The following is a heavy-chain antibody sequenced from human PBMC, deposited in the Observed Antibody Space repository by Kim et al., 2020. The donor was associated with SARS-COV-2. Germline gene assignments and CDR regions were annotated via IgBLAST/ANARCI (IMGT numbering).Heavy chain of an antibody. CDR3: AKGRGSSSWLNDMYFDL. D-gene: IGHD6-13*01. V-gene: IGHV3-33*06. Sequence: GGSLRLSCAASGFTFSSYGMHWVRQAPGKGLEWVAVIWYDGSNKYYADSVKGRFTISRDNSKNTLYLQMNSLRAEDTAVYYCAKGRGSSSWLNDMYFDLRGRGTLVTVSS. J-gene: IGHJ2*01. CDR1: GFTFSSYG. CDR2: IWYDGSNK.